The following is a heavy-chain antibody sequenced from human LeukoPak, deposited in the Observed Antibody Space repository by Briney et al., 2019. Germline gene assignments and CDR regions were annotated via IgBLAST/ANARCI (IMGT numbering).Heavy chain of an antibody. CDR3: AKSRTYCSSTSCYVLDY. D-gene: IGHD2-2*01. CDR1: GFTFSSYA. V-gene: IGHV3-23*01. J-gene: IGHJ4*02. Sequence: GGSLRLSCAASGFTFSSYAMSWVRQAPGKGLEWVSAISGSGGSTYYADSVKGRLTISRDNSKNTLYLQMNSLRAEDTAVYYCAKSRTYCSSTSCYVLDYWGQGTLVTVSS. CDR2: ISGSGGST.